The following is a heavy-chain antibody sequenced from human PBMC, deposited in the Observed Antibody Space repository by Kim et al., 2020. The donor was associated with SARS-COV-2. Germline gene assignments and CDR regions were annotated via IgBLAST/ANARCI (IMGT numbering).Heavy chain of an antibody. CDR1: GFGFSSYA. V-gene: IGHV3-64*03. Sequence: GGSLRLSCSASGFGFSSYAMQWVRQAPGKGLEYVSAIGSNEGSTYYADSVKGRFTISRDNSKNTLFLQMNSLRLDDTAVYFCVKGESPHYYYFEMDVWGQGTTVTVSS. CDR3: VKGESPHYYYFEMDV. J-gene: IGHJ6*02. CDR2: IGSNEGST.